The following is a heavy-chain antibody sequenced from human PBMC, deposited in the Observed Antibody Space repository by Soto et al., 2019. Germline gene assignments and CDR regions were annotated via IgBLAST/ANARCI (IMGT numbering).Heavy chain of an antibody. J-gene: IGHJ6*03. CDR2: MNPNSGNT. CDR3: ARFPAGSYYNPLYYYYYYMDV. CDR1: GYTFTSYD. Sequence: ASVKVSCKASGYTFTSYDINWVRQATGQGLEWMGWMNPNSGNTGYAQKFQGRVTMTRNTSISTAYMELSSLRSEDTAVYYCARFPAGSYYNPLYYYYYYMDVWGKGTTVTVSS. V-gene: IGHV1-8*01. D-gene: IGHD3-10*01.